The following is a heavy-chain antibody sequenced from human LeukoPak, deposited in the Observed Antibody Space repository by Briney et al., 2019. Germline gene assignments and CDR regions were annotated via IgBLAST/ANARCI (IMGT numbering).Heavy chain of an antibody. Sequence: GASVMVSCKASGGTFSNYALNWERQAPGQGPEWMGGIIPIFNTANYAQKFQGRVTITADKFTNTAYLDLNSLRSDDTAVYYCARDRDYDVLTTYYFGAFDIWGQGTMVTVSS. D-gene: IGHD3-9*01. CDR2: IIPIFNTA. V-gene: IGHV1-69*06. CDR1: GGTFSNYA. CDR3: ARDRDYDVLTTYYFGAFDI. J-gene: IGHJ3*02.